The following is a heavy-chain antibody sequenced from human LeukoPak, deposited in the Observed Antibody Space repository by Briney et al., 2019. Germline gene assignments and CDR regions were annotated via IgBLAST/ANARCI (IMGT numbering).Heavy chain of an antibody. J-gene: IGHJ4*02. CDR1: GFTFSSYG. CDR2: IWYDGSNK. Sequence: SGGSLRLSCAASGFTFSSYGMHWVRQAPGKELEWVAVIWYDGSNKYYADSVKGRFTISRDNSKNTLYLQMNSLRAEDTAVYYCAKDLFWGYYDSSGNLARGYYFDYWGQGTLVTASS. CDR3: AKDLFWGYYDSSGNLARGYYFDY. D-gene: IGHD3-22*01. V-gene: IGHV3-30*02.